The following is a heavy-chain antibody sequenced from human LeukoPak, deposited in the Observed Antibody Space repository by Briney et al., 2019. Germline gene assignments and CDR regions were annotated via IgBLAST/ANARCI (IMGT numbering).Heavy chain of an antibody. CDR2: IKSKTDGGTT. D-gene: IGHD3-9*01. Sequence: NPGGSLRLSCAASGFTFSNAWMSWVRQAPGKGLEWVGRIKSKTDGGTTDYAAPVKGRFTISRDDSKNTLYLQMNSLKTEDTAVYYCTTDPQQYFDWLLYPGDFDYWGQGTLVTVSS. CDR1: GFTFSNAW. J-gene: IGHJ4*02. V-gene: IGHV3-15*01. CDR3: TTDPQQYFDWLLYPGDFDY.